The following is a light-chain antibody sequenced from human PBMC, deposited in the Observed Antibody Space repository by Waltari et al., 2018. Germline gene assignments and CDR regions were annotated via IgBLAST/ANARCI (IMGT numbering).Light chain of an antibody. J-gene: IGLJ3*02. CDR1: STAAGGYNY. CDR2: DVS. CDR3: SSYTSSSTWV. V-gene: IGLV2-14*03. Sequence: QSVLTQPASVSGSPGQSITISCTGTSTAAGGYNYVSWYQQHPGKAPKLMIYDVSNRPSGVSNRFSGSKSGNTASLTISGLQAEDEADYYCSSYTSSSTWVFGGGTKLTVL.